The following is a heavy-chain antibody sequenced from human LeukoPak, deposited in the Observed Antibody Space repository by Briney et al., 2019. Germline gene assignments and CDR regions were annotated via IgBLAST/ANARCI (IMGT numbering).Heavy chain of an antibody. CDR2: MNQDGSDT. J-gene: IGHJ4*02. V-gene: IGHV3-74*01. CDR3: ATVFGY. Sequence: GGSLTLSCAVSGFTLSSDWMHWVRQALGKGLEWVSRMNQDGSDTSYADSVKGRFTISRDNAKNTVYLQMNSLRAEDSAVYYCATVFGYWGQGTLVTVSS. CDR1: GFTLSSDW.